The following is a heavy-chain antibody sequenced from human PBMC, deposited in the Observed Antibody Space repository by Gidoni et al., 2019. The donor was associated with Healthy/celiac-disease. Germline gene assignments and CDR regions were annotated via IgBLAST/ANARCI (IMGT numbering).Heavy chain of an antibody. CDR3: ATSGDCSGGSCDYYYGMDV. D-gene: IGHD2-15*01. Sequence: QVQLQQSGPGLVKPSQTLSLTCAISGASVSSNSAAWNWIRQSPSRGLEWLGRTYYRSKWYNDYAVSVKSRITINPDTSKNQFSLQLNSVTPEDTAVYYCATSGDCSGGSCDYYYGMDVWGQGTTVTVSS. V-gene: IGHV6-1*01. CDR1: GASVSSNSAA. CDR2: TYYRSKWYN. J-gene: IGHJ6*02.